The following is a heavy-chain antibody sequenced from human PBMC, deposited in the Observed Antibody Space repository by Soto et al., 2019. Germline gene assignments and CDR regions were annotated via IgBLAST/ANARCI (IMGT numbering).Heavy chain of an antibody. CDR1: ADTFTSYY. Sequence: ASVKVSCKAPADTFTSYYIHWVRQAPGHGLEWMGIISPNSGSTRIAQTFQGRITMTTDTSTSTVYMEVSSLRSDDTAVYYCARDLDGDDYFDYWGQGTLVTVSS. D-gene: IGHD3-3*01. V-gene: IGHV1-46*01. CDR3: ARDLDGDDYFDY. CDR2: ISPNSGST. J-gene: IGHJ4*02.